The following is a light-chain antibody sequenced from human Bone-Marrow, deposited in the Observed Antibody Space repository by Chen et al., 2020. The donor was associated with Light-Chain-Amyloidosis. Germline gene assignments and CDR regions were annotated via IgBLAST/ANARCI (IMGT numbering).Light chain of an antibody. CDR3: QSADSSGTYEVI. J-gene: IGLJ2*01. CDR2: RDT. Sequence: SYELTQPPSVSVSPGQTASITCSGDDLPKKYAYLYQQKPGQATVLVIHRDTERPSGISERFSGSSPGTTATLTISGVQAEDEADYHCQSADSSGTYEVIFGGGTKLTVL. V-gene: IGLV3-25*03. CDR1: DLPKKY.